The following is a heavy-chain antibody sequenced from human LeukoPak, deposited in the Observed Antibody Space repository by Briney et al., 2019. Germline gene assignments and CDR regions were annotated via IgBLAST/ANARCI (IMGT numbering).Heavy chain of an antibody. CDR1: GGSFSGYY. CDR3: ARHTGWSLLGGSTNRLQLLYHYNMDV. D-gene: IGHD3-16*01. J-gene: IGHJ6*04. Sequence: PSETLSLTCAVYGGSFSGYYWSWIRQPPGKGLEWIGEINHSGSTNYNPSLKSRVTISVDTSKNQFSLKLSSVTAADTAVYYCARHTGWSLLGGSTNRLQLLYHYNMDVWGKGTTVTVSS. V-gene: IGHV4-34*01. CDR2: INHSGST.